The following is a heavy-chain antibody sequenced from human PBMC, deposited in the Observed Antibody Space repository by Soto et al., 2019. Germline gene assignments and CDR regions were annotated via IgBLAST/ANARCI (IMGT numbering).Heavy chain of an antibody. J-gene: IGHJ4*02. CDR1: GFTFDAYA. D-gene: IGHD3-22*01. Sequence: EVQLVESGGGMVQPGRSLRLSCAASGFTFDAYAMHWVRQAPGKGLEWVSGISWNSGSIGYADSVKGRFTMSRDNAKNSLYLQMNSLRAEDTALYYCAKSRWLLLHLDYWGQGTLVTVSS. CDR3: AKSRWLLLHLDY. CDR2: ISWNSGSI. V-gene: IGHV3-9*01.